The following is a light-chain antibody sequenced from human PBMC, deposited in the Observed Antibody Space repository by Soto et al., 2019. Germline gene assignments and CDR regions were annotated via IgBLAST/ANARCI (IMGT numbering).Light chain of an antibody. CDR1: SXDVGGYDY. CDR2: EVS. J-gene: IGLJ1*01. V-gene: IGLV2-14*01. Sequence: QSVLTQPASVSGSPGQSITISCTGTSXDVGGYDYVSWYQQHPGKAPKLMIYEVSNRPSGVSDRFSGAKSGNTASLTISGLQAEDEADYYCSSYTGTSTLVFGSGTKVNIL. CDR3: SSYTGTSTLV.